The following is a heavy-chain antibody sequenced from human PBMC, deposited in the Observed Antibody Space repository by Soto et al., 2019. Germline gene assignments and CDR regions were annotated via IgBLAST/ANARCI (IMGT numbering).Heavy chain of an antibody. V-gene: IGHV1-18*01. CDR3: AVGYSGYDLSAFDY. CDR2: ISAYNGNT. Sequence: ASVKVSCKTSGYTFTSYGISWVRQAPGQGLEWMGWISAYNGNTNYAQKLRGRVTMTTDTSTSTAYMELRSLRSDDTAVYYCAVGYSGYDLSAFDYWGQGTLVTVSS. D-gene: IGHD5-12*01. J-gene: IGHJ4*02. CDR1: GYTFTSYG.